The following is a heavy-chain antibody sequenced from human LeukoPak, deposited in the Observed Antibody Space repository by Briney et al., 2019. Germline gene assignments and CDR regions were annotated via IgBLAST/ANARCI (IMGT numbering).Heavy chain of an antibody. V-gene: IGHV3-23*01. CDR3: ARDKTGCSSSWRVFDI. CDR1: GFTFSSYA. D-gene: IGHD6-13*01. Sequence: GGSLRLSCAASGFTFSSYAMSWVRQAPGKGLEWVSAISGSGGSTYYADSVKGRFTISRDNSKNALYLQMNSLRAEDTAVYYCARDKTGCSSSWRVFDIWGQGTMVTVSS. J-gene: IGHJ3*02. CDR2: ISGSGGST.